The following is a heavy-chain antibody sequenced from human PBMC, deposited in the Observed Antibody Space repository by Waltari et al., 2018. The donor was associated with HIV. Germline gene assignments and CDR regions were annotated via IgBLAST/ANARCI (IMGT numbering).Heavy chain of an antibody. Sequence: AESGGRLIQTGGSLGLSCTASNFSVAGKHVTWIRQAPGGSLEWVGVIYPDDTTHYADSVSGRFTISRAKSRTTVLLLMNGLFVDDTATYFCATGVRYYGPWGQGTRVTVSS. CDR2: IYPDDTT. CDR1: NFSVAGKH. D-gene: IGHD3-10*01. J-gene: IGHJ5*02. CDR3: ATGVRYYGP. V-gene: IGHV3-53*01.